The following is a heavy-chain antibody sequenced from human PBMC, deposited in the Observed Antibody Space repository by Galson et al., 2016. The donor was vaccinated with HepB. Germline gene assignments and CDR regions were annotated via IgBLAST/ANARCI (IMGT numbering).Heavy chain of an antibody. Sequence: TLSLTCTVSGGSIRSGGYYWNWIRQHPGKGLEWIGYIYCNGSPYYSPSFRSRVTISADTSKNQFSLDLTSVTAADTAVYYCARGHPLYCSGTSCFRDWFDPWGRGILVAVSS. J-gene: IGHJ5*02. V-gene: IGHV4-31*03. CDR3: ARGHPLYCSGTSCFRDWFDP. D-gene: IGHD2-2*01. CDR2: IYCNGSP. CDR1: GGSIRSGGYY.